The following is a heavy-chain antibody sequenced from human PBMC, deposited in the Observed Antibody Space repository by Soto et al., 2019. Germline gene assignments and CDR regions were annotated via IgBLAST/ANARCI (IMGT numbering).Heavy chain of an antibody. D-gene: IGHD6-19*01. CDR3: ARGPGIAVAGTEIAYYYYGMGV. J-gene: IGHJ6*02. V-gene: IGHV1-18*01. CDR1: GYTFTSYG. Sequence: QVQLVQSGAEVKKPGASVKVSCKASGYTFTSYGISWVRQAPGQGHEWMGWISAYNGNTNYAQKLQGKVPLTTDTSKSTGYKELRSLRSDDTAVYYCARGPGIAVAGTEIAYYYYGMGVWGQGTTVTVSS. CDR2: ISAYNGNT.